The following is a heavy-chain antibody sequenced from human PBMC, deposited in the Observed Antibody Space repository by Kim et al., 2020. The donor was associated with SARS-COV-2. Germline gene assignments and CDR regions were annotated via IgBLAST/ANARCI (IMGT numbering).Heavy chain of an antibody. CDR2: ISWNSGSI. V-gene: IGHV3-9*01. CDR3: AKGSFDWSLEFDP. J-gene: IGHJ5*02. CDR1: GFTFGDYA. D-gene: IGHD3-9*01. Sequence: GGSLRLSCAASGFTFGDYAMHWVRQAPGKGLEWVSGISWNSGSIGYADSVKGRFTISRDNAKNSLYLQMNSLRAEDTALYYCAKGSFDWSLEFDPWGQGTLVTVSS.